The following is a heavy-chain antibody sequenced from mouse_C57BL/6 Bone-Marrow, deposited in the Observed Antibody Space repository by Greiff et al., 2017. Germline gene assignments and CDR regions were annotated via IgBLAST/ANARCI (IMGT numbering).Heavy chain of an antibody. Sequence: QVQLQQPGAELVKPGASVKLSCKASGYTFTSYWMHWVKQRPGRGLEWIGRIDPNSGGTKYNEKFKSKATLTVDKPSSTAYMRISSLTSEDSAVYYCAREGGLYGSSPLYAMDNWGQGTSVTVSS. CDR1: GYTFTSYW. J-gene: IGHJ4*01. CDR3: AREGGLYGSSPLYAMDN. CDR2: IDPNSGGT. D-gene: IGHD1-1*01. V-gene: IGHV1-72*01.